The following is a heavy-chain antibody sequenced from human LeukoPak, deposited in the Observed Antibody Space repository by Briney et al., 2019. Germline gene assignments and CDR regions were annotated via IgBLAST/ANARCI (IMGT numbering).Heavy chain of an antibody. CDR3: ARWGHFDTSGYFVVDY. V-gene: IGHV4-59*01. Sequence: PSETLSLTCTVSGGSISSYYWSWIRQPPGKGLEWIGYIYYSGSTHYNPSLQSRVSISIDTSKNHFSLKLRSVTAVDTAVYYCARWGHFDTSGYFVVDYWGQGTLVTVSS. CDR2: IYYSGST. D-gene: IGHD3-22*01. CDR1: GGSISSYY. J-gene: IGHJ4*02.